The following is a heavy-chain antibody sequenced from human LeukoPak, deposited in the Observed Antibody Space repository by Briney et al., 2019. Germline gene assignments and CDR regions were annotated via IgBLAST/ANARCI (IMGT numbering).Heavy chain of an antibody. CDR2: FDPEDGET. J-gene: IGHJ4*02. V-gene: IGHV1-24*01. CDR3: ARVAFSRPLDY. CDR1: GYTLTELS. D-gene: IGHD3-3*02. Sequence: ASVKVSCKVSGYTLTELSMHWVRQAPGKGLEWMGGFDPEDGETIYAQKFQGRVTITKDTSASTAYMELSSLSSEDTAVYYCARVAFSRPLDYWGQGTLVTVSS.